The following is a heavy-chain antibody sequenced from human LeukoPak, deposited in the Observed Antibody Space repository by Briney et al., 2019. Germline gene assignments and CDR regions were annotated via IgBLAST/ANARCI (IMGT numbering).Heavy chain of an antibody. D-gene: IGHD4-11*01. Sequence: ASVKVSCKAYGDTFTGYYIHWVRQAPGQGLEWMGWMNPNSGDTNHAQKFQGRFTMTTDTSIRTAYMELSSLRSDDTAVYYCARDREYSNYLLVYGMDVWGQGTTVTVSS. V-gene: IGHV1-2*02. CDR3: ARDREYSNYLLVYGMDV. CDR2: MNPNSGDT. CDR1: GDTFTGYY. J-gene: IGHJ6*02.